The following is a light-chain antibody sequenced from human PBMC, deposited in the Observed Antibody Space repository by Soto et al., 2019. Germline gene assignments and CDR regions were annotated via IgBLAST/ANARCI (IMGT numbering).Light chain of an antibody. CDR2: GAS. CDR1: QSVSSNS. V-gene: IGKV3-20*01. CDR3: QQQGRSWIT. J-gene: IGKJ5*01. Sequence: EILFTQSRGTLSLSPGERATLCCRASQSVSSNSLAWYQQKPGHPPRVFIYGASTRATGIPDRFSGSGSGTDFTLSVSRLEPEDFQVYYCQQQGRSWITFGQGTRLEIK.